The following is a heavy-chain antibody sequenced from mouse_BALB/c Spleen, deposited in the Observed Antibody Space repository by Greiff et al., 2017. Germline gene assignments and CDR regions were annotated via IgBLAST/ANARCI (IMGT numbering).Heavy chain of an antibody. Sequence: DVKLQESGGGLVQPGGSLKLSCAASGFDFSRYWMSWVRQAPGKGLEWIGEINPDSSTINYTPSLKDKFIISRDNAKNTLYLQMSKVRSEDTALYYCARGGYYYGSSWFAYWGQGTLVTVSA. J-gene: IGHJ3*01. V-gene: IGHV4-1*02. CDR3: ARGGYYYGSSWFAY. CDR1: GFDFSRYW. D-gene: IGHD1-1*01. CDR2: INPDSSTI.